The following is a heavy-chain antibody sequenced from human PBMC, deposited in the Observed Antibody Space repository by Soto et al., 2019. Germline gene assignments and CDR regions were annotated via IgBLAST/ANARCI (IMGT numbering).Heavy chain of an antibody. CDR3: ARLSGWYDY. CDR1: GGSISSSSYY. J-gene: IGHJ4*02. V-gene: IGHV4-39*01. D-gene: IGHD6-19*01. Sequence: PSETLSLTCTVSGGSISSSSYYWCWIRHTPGKGLEWIGSIYYSGSTYYNPSLKSRVTISVDTSKNQFSLKLSSVTAADTAVYYCARLSGWYDYWGQGTLVTVSS. CDR2: IYYSGST.